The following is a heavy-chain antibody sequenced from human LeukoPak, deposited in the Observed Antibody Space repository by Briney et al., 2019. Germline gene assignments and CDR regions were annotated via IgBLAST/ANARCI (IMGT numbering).Heavy chain of an antibody. D-gene: IGHD1-7*01. CDR2: INHSGST. CDR3: ARGHWYNWNYGNLPWFDP. J-gene: IGHJ5*02. CDR1: GGSFSGYY. Sequence: SETLSLTCAVYGGSFSGYYWSWIRQPPGKGLERIGEINHSGSTNYNPSLKSRVTISVDTSKNQFSLKLSSVTAADTAVYYCARGHWYNWNYGNLPWFDPWGQGTLVTVSS. V-gene: IGHV4-34*01.